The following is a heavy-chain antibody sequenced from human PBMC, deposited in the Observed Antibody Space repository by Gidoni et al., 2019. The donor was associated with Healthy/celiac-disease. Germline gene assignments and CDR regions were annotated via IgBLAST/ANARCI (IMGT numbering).Heavy chain of an antibody. J-gene: IGHJ4*02. CDR1: GFTFSNAW. D-gene: IGHD2-21*01. Sequence: EVQLVESGGGLVKPGGSLRLSRAASGFTFSNAWMSWVRQAPGKGLAWVGRIKSKTDGGTTDYAAPVKGRFTISRDDSKNTLYLQMNSLKTEDTAVYYCTTSSFLVIFNLDYWGQGTLVTVSS. CDR3: TTSSFLVIFNLDY. V-gene: IGHV3-15*01. CDR2: IKSKTDGGTT.